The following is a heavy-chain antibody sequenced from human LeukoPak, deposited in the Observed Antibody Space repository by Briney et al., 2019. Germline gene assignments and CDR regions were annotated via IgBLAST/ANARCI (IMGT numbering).Heavy chain of an antibody. CDR3: AHRRGLGFGVVEDNWFDP. J-gene: IGHJ5*02. D-gene: IGHD3-3*01. CDR2: IYWNDDK. CDR1: GFSLSTSGVG. Sequence: SGPTLAKPTQTLTLTCTFSGFSLSTSGVGVGWIRQPPGKALEWLALIYWNDDKRYSPSLKSRLTITKDTSKNQVVLTMTNMDPVDTATYYCAHRRGLGFGVVEDNWFDPWGQGTLVTVSS. V-gene: IGHV2-5*01.